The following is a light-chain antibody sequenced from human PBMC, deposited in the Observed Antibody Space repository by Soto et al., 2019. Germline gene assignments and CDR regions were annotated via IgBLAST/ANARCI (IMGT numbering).Light chain of an antibody. CDR2: EVS. CDR1: QSINKW. V-gene: IGKV1-5*03. CDR3: QHYSGDRAT. J-gene: IGKJ1*01. Sequence: DILLTQSPSTLSASVGDRVTISCRASQSINKWLAWCQHKPGKAPNLLIYEVSTLHSGVPSRFSGSGSGTEFTLTISSLRPDDFATYYCQHYSGDRATFGQGTKVEI.